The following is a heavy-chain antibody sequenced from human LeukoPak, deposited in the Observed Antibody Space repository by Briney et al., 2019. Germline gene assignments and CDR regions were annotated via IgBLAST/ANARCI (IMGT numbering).Heavy chain of an antibody. CDR1: GLTVSSNF. CDR3: EKSGGAALDY. J-gene: IGHJ4*02. V-gene: IGHV3-66*01. D-gene: IGHD6-6*01. CDR2: IYSGGST. Sequence: GGSLRLSCAAPGLTVSSNFMTWVRQAPGKGLEWVSVIYSGGSTYYADSVKGRFSISRDNSKNTLYLQMNSLRAEDTAVYYCEKSGGAALDYWGQGTLSPSPQ.